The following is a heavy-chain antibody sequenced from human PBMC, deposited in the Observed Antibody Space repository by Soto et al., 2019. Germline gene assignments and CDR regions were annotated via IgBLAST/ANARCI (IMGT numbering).Heavy chain of an antibody. CDR1: GFTFSSYS. V-gene: IGHV3-21*01. CDR3: ARVQRERSVAGFNYYGMDV. CDR2: ISSSSSYI. D-gene: IGHD6-19*01. J-gene: IGHJ6*02. Sequence: GGSLRLSCAASGFTFSSYSMTWVRQAPGKGQEWVSSISSSSSYIYYADSVKGRFTISRDNAKNSLYLQMSSLRAEDTAVYYCARVQRERSVAGFNYYGMDVWGQGTTVTVSS.